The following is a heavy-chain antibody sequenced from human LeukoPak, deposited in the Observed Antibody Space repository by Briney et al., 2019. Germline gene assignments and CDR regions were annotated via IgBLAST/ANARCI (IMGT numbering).Heavy chain of an antibody. CDR1: GFTFSDYY. CDR3: ARDYDDYEGVASDARNFDY. D-gene: IGHD4-17*01. Sequence: PGGSLRLSCAASGFTFSDYYMSWIRQAPGKGLEWVSYISSSGSTIYYADSVKGRFTISRDNAKNSLYLQMNSLRAEDTAVYYCARDYDDYEGVASDARNFDYWGQGTLVTVSS. V-gene: IGHV3-11*01. J-gene: IGHJ4*02. CDR2: ISSSGSTI.